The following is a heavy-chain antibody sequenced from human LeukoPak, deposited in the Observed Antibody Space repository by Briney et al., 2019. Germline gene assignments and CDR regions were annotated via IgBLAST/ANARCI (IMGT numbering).Heavy chain of an antibody. D-gene: IGHD4/OR15-4a*01. CDR1: GGSISSYY. Sequence: SETLSLTSTVSGGSISSYYWSWIRQPPGKGLEWIGYIYYTGSTNYNPSLKSRVTISVDTSKNQFSLKLSYVHAADTAVYYCATQSGANDVYFDNWGQGTLVTVS. V-gene: IGHV4-59*08. J-gene: IGHJ4*02. CDR3: ATQSGANDVYFDN. CDR2: IYYTGST.